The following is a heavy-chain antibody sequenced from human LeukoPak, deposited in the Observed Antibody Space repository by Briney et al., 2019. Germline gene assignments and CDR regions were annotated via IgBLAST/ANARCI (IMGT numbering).Heavy chain of an antibody. D-gene: IGHD3-3*01. CDR1: GVSVDSTNLY. J-gene: IGHJ6*02. V-gene: IGHV4-39*07. Sequence: SETLSLTCSVSGVSVDSTNLYWGWIRQPPGKGLEWIGTIYHSGSTFYNPSLKSRVTMSVDTSKNQFSLKLSSVTAADTAVYYCARTGITIFYYYGMDVWGQGTTVTVSS. CDR2: IYHSGST. CDR3: ARTGITIFYYYGMDV.